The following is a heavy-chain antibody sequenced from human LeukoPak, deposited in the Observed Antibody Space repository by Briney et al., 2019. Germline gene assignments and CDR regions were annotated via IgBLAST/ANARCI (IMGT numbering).Heavy chain of an antibody. CDR1: GFTFSSYS. D-gene: IGHD3-10*01. CDR2: ISSSSSYI. CDR3: ARQLWSGELCLDY. V-gene: IGHV3-21*01. J-gene: IGHJ4*02. Sequence: GGSLRLSCAASGFTFSSYSMNWVRQAPGKGLEWVSSISSSSSYIYYADSVKGRFTISRDNAKNSLYLQMNSLRAEDTAVYYCARQLWSGELCLDYWGQGPLVTVSS.